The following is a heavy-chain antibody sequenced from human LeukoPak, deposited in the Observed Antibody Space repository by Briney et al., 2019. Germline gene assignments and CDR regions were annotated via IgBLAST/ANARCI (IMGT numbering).Heavy chain of an antibody. CDR1: GGSISSYY. Sequence: SETLSLTCTVSGGSISSYYWSWIRQPPGKGLEWIGYIYYSGSTNYNPSLKSRVTISVDTSKNQFSLKLSSVTAADTAVYYCARDKWELVYWGQGTLVTVSS. CDR2: IYYSGST. CDR3: ARDKWELVY. V-gene: IGHV4-59*01. D-gene: IGHD1-26*01. J-gene: IGHJ4*02.